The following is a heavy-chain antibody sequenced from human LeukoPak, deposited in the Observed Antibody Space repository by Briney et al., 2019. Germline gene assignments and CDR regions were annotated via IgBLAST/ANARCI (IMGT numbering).Heavy chain of an antibody. CDR2: MNPNSGNT. CDR3: ARGEWGSGSSPFDY. D-gene: IGHD3-16*01. J-gene: IGHJ4*02. V-gene: IGHV1-8*01. Sequence: ASVKVSCKASGYTFTSYDNNWVRQATAQGLEWMGWMNPNSGNTGYAQKFQGRVTMTRNTSISTAYMELSSLRSEDTAVYYCARGEWGSGSSPFDYWGQGTLVTVSS. CDR1: GYTFTSYD.